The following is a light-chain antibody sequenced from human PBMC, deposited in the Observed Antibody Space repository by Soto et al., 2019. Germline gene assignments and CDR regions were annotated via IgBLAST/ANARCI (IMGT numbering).Light chain of an antibody. CDR1: HRIGSY. Sequence: DVQMTQSPSSLSASVGDRVTITCRAGHRIGSYLHWYQQTPGKAPKLLIYAASSLLSGVPARFSGSGSGTDFTLTISSLQPEDFATYYCQQSYSSRYTFGQGTKLEIK. V-gene: IGKV1-39*01. CDR3: QQSYSSRYT. J-gene: IGKJ2*01. CDR2: AAS.